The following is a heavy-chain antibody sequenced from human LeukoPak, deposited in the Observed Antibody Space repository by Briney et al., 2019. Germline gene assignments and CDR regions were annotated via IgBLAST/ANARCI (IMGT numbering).Heavy chain of an antibody. CDR1: GDSISSYY. Sequence: SETLSLTCTVSGDSISSYYWSWIRQPPGKGLEWIGYIYWSGGTNYNPSLRSRVTISVDTSKNQFSLKLTSMTAADTAVYYCAGDYDSSGYYYDYWGQGTLVTVSS. CDR2: IYWSGGT. CDR3: AGDYDSSGYYYDY. J-gene: IGHJ4*02. D-gene: IGHD3-22*01. V-gene: IGHV4-59*01.